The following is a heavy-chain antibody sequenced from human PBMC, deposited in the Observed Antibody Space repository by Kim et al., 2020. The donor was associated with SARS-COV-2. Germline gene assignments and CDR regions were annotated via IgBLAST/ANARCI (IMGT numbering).Heavy chain of an antibody. D-gene: IGHD4-4*01. V-gene: IGHV4-4*02. CDR3: ARGRNSGPEYYFDY. J-gene: IGHJ4*02. Sequence: NPALGSRVTISVRNAKNQFSLKLSSVTAAGTALYYCARGRNSGPEYYFDYWGQGTLVTVSS.